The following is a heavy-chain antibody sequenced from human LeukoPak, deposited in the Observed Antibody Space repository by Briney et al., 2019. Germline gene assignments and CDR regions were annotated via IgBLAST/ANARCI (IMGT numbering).Heavy chain of an antibody. Sequence: SETLSLTCTVSGGSISSYYWSWIRQPAGKGLEWLGRIYTSGSTNYNPPLKSRVTMSVDTSKNQFSLKLSSVTAADTAVYYCAREGCSSTSCHINGWLDPWGQGTLVTVSS. CDR1: GGSISSYY. J-gene: IGHJ5*02. V-gene: IGHV4-4*07. CDR3: AREGCSSTSCHINGWLDP. D-gene: IGHD2-2*02. CDR2: IYTSGST.